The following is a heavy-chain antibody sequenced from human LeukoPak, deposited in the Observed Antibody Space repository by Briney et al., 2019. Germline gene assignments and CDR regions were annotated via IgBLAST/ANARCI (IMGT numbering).Heavy chain of an antibody. CDR3: ARAEYSSSYYYYYYMDV. Sequence: ASVKVSCKASGYTLTGYYMHWVRQAPGQGLEWMGWINPNSGGTNYAQKFQGRVTMTRDTSISTAYMELSRLRSDDTAVYYCARAEYSSSYYYYYYMDVWGKGTTVTVSS. J-gene: IGHJ6*03. CDR1: GYTLTGYY. D-gene: IGHD6-6*01. CDR2: INPNSGGT. V-gene: IGHV1-2*02.